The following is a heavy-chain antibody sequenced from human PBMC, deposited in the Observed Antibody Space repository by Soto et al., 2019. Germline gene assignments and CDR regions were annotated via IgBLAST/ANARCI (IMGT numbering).Heavy chain of an antibody. CDR3: AKLYYYDSSGLTAADY. CDR2: ISYDGSNK. D-gene: IGHD3-22*01. CDR1: GFTFSSYG. Sequence: GGSLRLSCAASGFTFSSYGMHWVRQAPGKGLEWVAVISYDGSNKYYADSVKGRFTISRDNSKNTLYLQMNSLRAEDTAVYYCAKLYYYDSSGLTAADYWGQGTLVTVSS. V-gene: IGHV3-30*18. J-gene: IGHJ4*02.